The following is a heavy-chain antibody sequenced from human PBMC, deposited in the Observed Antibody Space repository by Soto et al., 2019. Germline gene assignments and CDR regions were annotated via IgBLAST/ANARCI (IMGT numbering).Heavy chain of an antibody. CDR2: ITWDAGSA. CDR1: GFTFDDHT. Sequence: EVQLVVSGGLVVRPGGSLRLSCAGSGFTFDDHTMHWVRQAPGKGLEWVSLITWDAGSAFYADSVRGRFTISRDNSKNSLYLQMNSLRTDDSALYSCAKEKDRIFDYWGRGTPVTVSS. V-gene: IGHV3-43*01. CDR3: AKEKDRIFDY. J-gene: IGHJ4*02.